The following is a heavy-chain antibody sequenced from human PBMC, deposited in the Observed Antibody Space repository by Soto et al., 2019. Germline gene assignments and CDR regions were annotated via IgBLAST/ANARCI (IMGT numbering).Heavy chain of an antibody. CDR2: ISGSGGST. CDR1: GFTFSSYA. V-gene: IGHV3-23*01. J-gene: IGHJ1*01. D-gene: IGHD6-13*01. Sequence: PGGSLRLSCAASGFTFSSYAMSWVRQPPGKGLEWVSAISGSGGSTYYADSVKGRFTISRDNSKNTLYLQMNSLRAEDTAVYYCAKVDSSSWYNHFQHWGQGTLVTVSS. CDR3: AKVDSSSWYNHFQH.